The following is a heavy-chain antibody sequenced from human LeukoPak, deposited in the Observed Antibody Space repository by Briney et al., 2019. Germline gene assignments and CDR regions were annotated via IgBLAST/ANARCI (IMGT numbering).Heavy chain of an antibody. CDR3: ARTYTNYYDNSGQPLYYYYMDV. V-gene: IGHV4-39*01. D-gene: IGHD3-22*01. CDR2: IYYGGST. Sequence: SETLSLTCTVSGGSISSTTHYWGWIRQPPGKGLEWIGSIYYGGSTYYNPSLKSRVTISVDTSKNQLSLKLSSVTAADTAVYYCARTYTNYYDNSGQPLYYYYMDVWGKGTTVTVSS. CDR1: GGSISSTTHY. J-gene: IGHJ6*03.